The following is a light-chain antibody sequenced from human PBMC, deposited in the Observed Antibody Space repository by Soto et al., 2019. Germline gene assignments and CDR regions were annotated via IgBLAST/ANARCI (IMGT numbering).Light chain of an antibody. CDR1: QSLLHNNGYNY. CDR3: MQALQTKS. Sequence: DIVMTQSPLSLPVTPGEPASISCRSSQSLLHNNGYNYLDWYLQKPGQSPQLLIYLGSNRASGVPDRFSGSVSCTHFRLKISRVEAEDVGVYYCMQALQTKSFGQGTKLEIK. J-gene: IGKJ2*03. V-gene: IGKV2-28*01. CDR2: LGS.